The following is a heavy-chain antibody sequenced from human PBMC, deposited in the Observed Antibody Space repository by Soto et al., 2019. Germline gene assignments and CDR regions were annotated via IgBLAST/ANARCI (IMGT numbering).Heavy chain of an antibody. J-gene: IGHJ5*02. CDR2: INAGKGDT. D-gene: IGHD3-10*01. Sequence: ASVKVSCKASGYIFINYAIHWVRQAPGQRLEWMGWINAGKGDTIYSQKFQDRITINRDTSASTAYMELGRLRPEDMAVYYRARSPMNRGVIGAFDPWGQGTLVTVSS. V-gene: IGHV1-3*01. CDR1: GYIFINYA. CDR3: ARSPMNRGVIGAFDP.